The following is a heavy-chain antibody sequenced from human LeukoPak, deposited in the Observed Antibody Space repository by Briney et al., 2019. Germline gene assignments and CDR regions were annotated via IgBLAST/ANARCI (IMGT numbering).Heavy chain of an antibody. Sequence: GGSLRLSCAASGFTFNQYVIHWARQAPGKGLEWVAVISNDGITRFYATSVKGRCTISRDDSKNTVYLQLSSLRVEDTAAYYCVREGYYDSGGPFSGYFDYWGRGDLVTVSS. CDR3: VREGYYDSGGPFSGYFDY. CDR2: ISNDGITR. V-gene: IGHV3-30*04. D-gene: IGHD3-22*01. J-gene: IGHJ4*02. CDR1: GFTFNQYV.